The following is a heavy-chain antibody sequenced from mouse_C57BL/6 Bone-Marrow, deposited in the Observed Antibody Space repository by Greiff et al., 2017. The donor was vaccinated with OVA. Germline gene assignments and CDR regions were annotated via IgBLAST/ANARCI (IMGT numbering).Heavy chain of an antibody. CDR3: ARGVYYYCSPFAY. Sequence: EVQLQQSGPVLVKPGASVKMSCKASGYTFTDYYMNWVKQSHGKSLEWVGFINHLNGGTSYAKTFKGKATLTVEKSSSTAYMELNSLISEDSAVYYCARGVYYYCSPFAYWGQGTLVTVSA. CDR2: INHLNGGT. CDR1: GYTFTDYY. V-gene: IGHV1-19*01. D-gene: IGHD1-1*01. J-gene: IGHJ3*01.